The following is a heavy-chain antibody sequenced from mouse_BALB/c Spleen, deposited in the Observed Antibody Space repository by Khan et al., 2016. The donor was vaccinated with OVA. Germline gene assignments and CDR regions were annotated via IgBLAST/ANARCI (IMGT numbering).Heavy chain of an antibody. CDR1: GFTFSTYG. J-gene: IGHJ3*01. V-gene: IGHV5-6*01. CDR3: ARLAYYYDSEGFAY. Sequence: EVELVESGGDLVKPGGSLKLSCAASGFTFSTYGMSWVRQTPDKRLEWVATVSTGGGYTYYPDSVKGRFTISRDNAKNTLYLQMSSLKSADTAMVYCARLAYYYDSEGFAYWGKGTLVTVSA. CDR2: VSTGGGYT. D-gene: IGHD1-1*01.